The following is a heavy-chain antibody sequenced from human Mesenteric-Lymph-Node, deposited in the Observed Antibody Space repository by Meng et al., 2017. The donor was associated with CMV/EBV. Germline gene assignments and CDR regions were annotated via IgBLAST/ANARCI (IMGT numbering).Heavy chain of an antibody. Sequence: GESLKISCAASGFTFRSYAMSWVRQAPGKGLEWVSGISGSGDNTYYADSVKGRFTISRDNAKNSLYLQMNNLRVEDAAVYYCARASGKSSAWYSLFDYWGQGTRVTVSS. CDR3: ARASGKSSAWYSLFDY. CDR1: GFTFRSYA. D-gene: IGHD6-25*01. V-gene: IGHV3-23*01. CDR2: ISGSGDNT. J-gene: IGHJ4*02.